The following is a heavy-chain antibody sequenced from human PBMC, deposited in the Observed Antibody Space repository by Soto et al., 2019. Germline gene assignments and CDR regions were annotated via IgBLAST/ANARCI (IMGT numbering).Heavy chain of an antibody. CDR1: GFNFRDYA. CDR3: AKSHHPSYGSGSYPFDI. J-gene: IGHJ3*02. CDR2: ISYDGNYE. V-gene: IGHV3-30*18. D-gene: IGHD3-10*01. Sequence: QVQLVESGGGVVQPGRSLRLSCAASGFNFRDYAMHWVRQAPGKGLEWVAVISYDGNYEYYGDSVKGRFTISRDISKNTVYMEMNSLRAEDTALYYCAKSHHPSYGSGSYPFDIWGRGTMVTVSS.